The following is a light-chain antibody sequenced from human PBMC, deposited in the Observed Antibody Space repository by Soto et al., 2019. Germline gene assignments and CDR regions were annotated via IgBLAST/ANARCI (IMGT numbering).Light chain of an antibody. CDR1: QSVLYSSNNKNY. V-gene: IGKV4-1*01. CDR3: QQYYTTPWT. J-gene: IGKJ1*01. Sequence: DIVMTQSPDSLAVSLGERATINCKSSQSVLYSSNNKNYLAWYQQKPGQPPKALIYWASTRESGVPDRLSGSGSGTDFTLTISSLQAEDVAVYYCQQYYTTPWTFGQGTKVEIK. CDR2: WAS.